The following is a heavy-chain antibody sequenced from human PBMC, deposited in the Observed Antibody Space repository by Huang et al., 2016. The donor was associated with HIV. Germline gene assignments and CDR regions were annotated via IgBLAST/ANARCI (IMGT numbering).Heavy chain of an antibody. Sequence: QITLKESGVTLVEPTQTLTLTCTLFGFPVSSNGAGVGWIRQPPGKALGGLARIYWDGDKRHTQSLRNRLIIIKDTTKNQVVLSMINMEPVDTATYYCAHRFYDNSANRVDDVFDIWGQGTMVTVSS. CDR1: GFPVSSNGAG. CDR3: AHRFYDNSANRVDDVFDI. D-gene: IGHD4-4*01. CDR2: IYWDGDK. J-gene: IGHJ3*02. V-gene: IGHV2-5*02.